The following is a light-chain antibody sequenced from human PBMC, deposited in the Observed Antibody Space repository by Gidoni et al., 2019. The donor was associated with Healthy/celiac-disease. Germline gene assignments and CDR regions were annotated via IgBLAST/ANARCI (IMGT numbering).Light chain of an antibody. J-gene: IGLJ3*02. Sequence: QSVFTQPPSVSAAPGQKVTISCSGRSSNLGNNYVSWYQQLPGTAPKLLIYDNNKRPSGIPDRFSGSKSGTSATLGITGLQTGDEADYYCGTWDSSLSAGVFGGGTKLTVL. CDR1: SSNLGNNY. CDR3: GTWDSSLSAGV. CDR2: DNN. V-gene: IGLV1-51*01.